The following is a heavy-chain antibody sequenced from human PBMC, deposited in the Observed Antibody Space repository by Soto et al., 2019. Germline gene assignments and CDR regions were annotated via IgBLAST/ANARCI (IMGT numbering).Heavy chain of an antibody. J-gene: IGHJ5*01. V-gene: IGHV1-69*13. CDR2: IIPIFGTA. CDR3: ARDVEVDTAQVDWFAS. Sequence: SVKGSCKAAGGNFRSYAISWVRQAPGQGLEWMGGIIPIFGTANYAQKFQGRVTITADESTSTAYMELSSLRSEDTAVYYCARDVEVDTAQVDWFASRGQRSPVIVSS. D-gene: IGHD5-18*01. CDR1: GGNFRSYA.